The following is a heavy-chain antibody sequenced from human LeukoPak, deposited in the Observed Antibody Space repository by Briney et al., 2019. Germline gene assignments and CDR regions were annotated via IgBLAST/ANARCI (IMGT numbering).Heavy chain of an antibody. CDR1: GDSISSYY. V-gene: IGHV4-59*08. Sequence: SETLSLTCTVSGDSISSYYWSWIRQPPGKGLEWIGYIYYSGGTDYDPSLKSRVTISVDTSKNQFSLKLRSVTAADTAVYYCARHVTISGPYDASDIWGQGTMVTVSP. J-gene: IGHJ3*02. CDR3: ARHVTISGPYDASDI. D-gene: IGHD5-24*01. CDR2: IYYSGGT.